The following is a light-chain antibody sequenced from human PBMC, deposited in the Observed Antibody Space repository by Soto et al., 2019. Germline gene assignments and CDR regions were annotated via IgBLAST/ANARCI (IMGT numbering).Light chain of an antibody. Sequence: QSALTQPRSVSGSPGQSVTISCTGTSSDVGGYNYVSWYQQHPGKAPKLMIYDVSKRPSGVPDRFSGSKSGNTASLTISGLQAEDEADYFCSSYAASNNFVVFGGGTKLTVL. V-gene: IGLV2-11*01. CDR1: SSDVGGYNY. J-gene: IGLJ2*01. CDR3: SSYAASNNFVV. CDR2: DVS.